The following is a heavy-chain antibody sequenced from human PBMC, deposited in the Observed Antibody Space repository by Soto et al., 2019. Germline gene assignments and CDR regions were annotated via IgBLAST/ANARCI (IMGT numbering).Heavy chain of an antibody. V-gene: IGHV4-39*01. CDR2: IYYSGNT. D-gene: IGHD3-16*01. J-gene: IGHJ6*02. CDR1: GCSISSSPYY. Sequence: SETLSLTCTVSGCSISSSPYYWGWIRPPPGKGLEWIGSIYYSGNTYYNPSLKSRVTISVDTSKNQFSLKLSSVTAADTAVFYCARHVGENHYYYYYGLDVWGQGTTVTVSS. CDR3: ARHVGENHYYYYYGLDV.